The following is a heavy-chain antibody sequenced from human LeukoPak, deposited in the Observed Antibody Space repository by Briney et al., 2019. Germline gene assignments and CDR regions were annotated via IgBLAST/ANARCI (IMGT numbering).Heavy chain of an antibody. J-gene: IGHJ6*04. D-gene: IGHD5-18*01. CDR1: GYSFTSYW. V-gene: IGHV5-51*01. CDR3: ARHGLGIQLWSGYYYGMDV. CDR2: IYPGGSDT. Sequence: GESLKISCKGSGYSFTSYWIGWVRQMPGKGLEWMGIIYPGGSDTRYSPSFQGQVTISADKSISTAYLQWSSLKASDTAMYYCARHGLGIQLWSGYYYGMDVWGKGTTVTVSS.